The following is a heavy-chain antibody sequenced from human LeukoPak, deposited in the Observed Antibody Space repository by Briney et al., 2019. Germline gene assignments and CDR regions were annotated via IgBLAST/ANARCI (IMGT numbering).Heavy chain of an antibody. J-gene: IGHJ4*02. CDR3: ARLGNYGDSRYYFDY. V-gene: IGHV5-51*01. CDR2: IYPGDSDT. CDR1: GYSFTSYW. Sequence: RGESLKISCKGSGYSFTSYWIGWVRQMPGKGLEWMGIIYPGDSDTGYSPSFQGQVTISADKSISTAYLQWSSLKASDTAMYYCARLGNYGDSRYYFDYWGQGTLVTVSS. D-gene: IGHD4-17*01.